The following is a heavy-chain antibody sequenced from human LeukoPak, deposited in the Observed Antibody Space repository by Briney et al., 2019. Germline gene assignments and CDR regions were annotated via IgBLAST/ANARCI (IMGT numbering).Heavy chain of an antibody. CDR3: ARAHYYCSGSFGFDP. Sequence: TGGSLRLSCAASGFTFSSYDMHWVRQATGKGLEWVSAIGTAGDTYYPGSVKGRFTISRENAKNSLYLQMNSLRAGDTAVYYCARAHYYCSGSFGFDPWGQGTLVTASS. V-gene: IGHV3-13*01. CDR1: GFTFSSYD. CDR2: IGTAGDT. J-gene: IGHJ5*02. D-gene: IGHD3-10*01.